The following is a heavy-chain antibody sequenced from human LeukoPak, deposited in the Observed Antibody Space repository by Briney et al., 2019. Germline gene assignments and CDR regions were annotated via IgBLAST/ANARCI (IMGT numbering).Heavy chain of an antibody. Sequence: PGRSLRLSCAASGLTFSSYGMHWVRQAPGKGLEWVAVISYDGSNKYYADSVKGRFTISRDNSKNTLYLQMNSLRAEDTAVYYCAKSRGKTMIVLGYWGQGTLVTVSS. CDR1: GLTFSSYG. J-gene: IGHJ4*02. V-gene: IGHV3-30*18. CDR2: ISYDGSNK. D-gene: IGHD3-22*01. CDR3: AKSRGKTMIVLGY.